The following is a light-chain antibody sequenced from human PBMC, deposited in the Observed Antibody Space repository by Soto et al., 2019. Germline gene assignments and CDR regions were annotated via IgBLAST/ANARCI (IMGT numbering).Light chain of an antibody. V-gene: IGLV2-8*01. CDR3: SSYAGSINPYV. CDR1: SSDVGGYNY. Sequence: ALTQPPSASGSPGQSVTISCTGTSSDVGGYNYVSWYQQHPGKAPKLMIYEVSKRPSGVPDRFSGSKSGNTASLTVSGLQAEDEADYYCSSYAGSINPYVFGTGTKVTVL. CDR2: EVS. J-gene: IGLJ1*01.